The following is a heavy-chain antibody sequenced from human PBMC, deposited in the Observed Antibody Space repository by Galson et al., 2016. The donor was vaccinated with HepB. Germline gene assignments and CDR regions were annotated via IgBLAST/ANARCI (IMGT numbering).Heavy chain of an antibody. CDR3: ARHSGVSSVTYQGIDY. D-gene: IGHD1-26*01. CDR1: GASVSSGYYY. Sequence: LSLTCTVSGASVSSGYYYWSWIRQPPGKGLEWIGSIHYSGSTSYYASLKSRVTISVDTSKNQFSLNLRSVTAADTAVYYCARHSGVSSVTYQGIDYWGQGTLVTVSS. J-gene: IGHJ4*02. V-gene: IGHV4-39*01. CDR2: IHYSGST.